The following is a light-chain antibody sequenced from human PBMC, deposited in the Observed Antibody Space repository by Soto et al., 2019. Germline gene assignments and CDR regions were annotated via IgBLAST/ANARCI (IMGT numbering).Light chain of an antibody. CDR3: QHRGRWPRT. J-gene: IGKJ2*01. V-gene: IGKV3-11*01. Sequence: EIVLTQSPATLSLSPGERTTLSCRASQSVNDYLAWYQQKPGQAPRLLIYGASNRATGIPLRFSGSGSGTDFTLTISSLEPEDFAVYYCQHRGRWPRTFGQGTKLEIK. CDR1: QSVNDY. CDR2: GAS.